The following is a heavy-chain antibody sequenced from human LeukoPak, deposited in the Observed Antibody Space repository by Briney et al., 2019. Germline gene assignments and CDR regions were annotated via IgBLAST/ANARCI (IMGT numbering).Heavy chain of an antibody. D-gene: IGHD6-13*01. V-gene: IGHV4-39*07. CDR2: INHSGST. CDR3: ARGLRFSSSWYAGSPEYFQH. CDR1: GGSISSSSYY. Sequence: PSETLSLTCTVSGGSISSSSYYWGWIRQPPGKGLEWIGEINHSGSTNYNPSLKNRVTVSVDTSKNQFSLKLSSVTAADTAVYYCARGLRFSSSWYAGSPEYFQHWGQGTLVTVSS. J-gene: IGHJ1*01.